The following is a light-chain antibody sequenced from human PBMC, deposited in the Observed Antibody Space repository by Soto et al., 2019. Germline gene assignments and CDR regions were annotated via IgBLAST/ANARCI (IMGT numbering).Light chain of an antibody. J-gene: IGKJ2*01. V-gene: IGKV3-15*01. CDR2: GAS. Sequence: EVVLTQSPATLSLSPGERATLSCRASQSVNVNLAWHQQKPGRAPRLPIYGASTRAAGVPARFTGSGSGTEFTLTISSLQSDDFAVYYCQQYNHWPPYTFGQGTKLEIK. CDR3: QQYNHWPPYT. CDR1: QSVNVN.